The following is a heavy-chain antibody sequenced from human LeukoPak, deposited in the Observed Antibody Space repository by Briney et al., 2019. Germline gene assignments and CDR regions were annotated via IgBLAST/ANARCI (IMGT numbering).Heavy chain of an antibody. J-gene: IGHJ6*02. CDR1: GGSINNYY. CDR2: ITGSIYFSGST. CDR3: ARDSRDYGSGSYWDV. Sequence: PSETLSLTCAVSGGSINNYYWNWIRQPPGKGLEWIGYITGSIYFSGSTKYDPSLESRVTMSVDTSKNQFSLTLSSVTAADTAVYYCARDSRDYGSGSYWDVWGQGTTVTVSS. D-gene: IGHD3-10*01. V-gene: IGHV4-59*01.